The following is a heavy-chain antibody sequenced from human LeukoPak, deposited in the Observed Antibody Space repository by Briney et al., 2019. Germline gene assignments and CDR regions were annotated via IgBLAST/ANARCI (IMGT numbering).Heavy chain of an antibody. CDR1: GYTFTGYY. D-gene: IGHD2-15*01. Sequence: GASVKVSCKASGYTFTGYYMHWVRQAPGQGLEWMGRINPNSGGTNYAQKFQGRVTMTRDTSVSTAYMELSRLRSDDTAVYYCARDVGYRSGGSCQNWGQGTLVTVSS. V-gene: IGHV1-2*06. CDR3: ARDVGYRSGGSCQN. CDR2: INPNSGGT. J-gene: IGHJ4*02.